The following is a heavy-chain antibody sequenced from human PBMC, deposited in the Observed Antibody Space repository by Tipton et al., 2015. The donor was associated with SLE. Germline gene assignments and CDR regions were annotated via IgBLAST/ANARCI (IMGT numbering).Heavy chain of an antibody. J-gene: IGHJ4*02. Sequence: SLRLSCVASGFMFDDYAIHWVRQPPGKGLEWVAGVSWNSDRFEYADSVRGRFTISRDNAKNSLFLQMNSLRAEDTALYYCAKGLYRESSSFLGDWGQGTQVTVSA. CDR1: GFMFDDYA. V-gene: IGHV3-9*01. CDR2: VSWNSDRF. D-gene: IGHD3-16*02. CDR3: AKGLYRESSSFLGD.